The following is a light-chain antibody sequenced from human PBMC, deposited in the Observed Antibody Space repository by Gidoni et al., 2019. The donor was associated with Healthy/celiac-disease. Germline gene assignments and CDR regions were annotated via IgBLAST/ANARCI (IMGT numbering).Light chain of an antibody. CDR2: EVS. V-gene: IGLV2-14*01. J-gene: IGLJ2*01. CDR3: SSYTSSSTLV. Sequence: QSALTQPASVSGSPGQSITISCTGTSSDVGGYTYVSWYQQHPGKAPKLMIYEVSNRPSGVSNRFSGSKSGNTASLNISGLKAEDEAEYYGSSYTSSSTLVFGGGTKLTVL. CDR1: SSDVGGYTY.